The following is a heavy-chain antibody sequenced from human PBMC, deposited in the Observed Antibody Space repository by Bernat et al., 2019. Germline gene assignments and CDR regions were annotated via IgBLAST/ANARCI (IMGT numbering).Heavy chain of an antibody. J-gene: IGHJ4*02. CDR1: GFTFSGYG. Sequence: QVQLVESGGGVVQPGRSLRLSCAASGFTFSGYGMHWVRQAPGKGLEWVAVISNDGSNKYYADSGKGRFTISRDNSKNSLYLQMNSLRAEDTAVYYCAKDGQGLTYYFDYWGQGIVVTVSS. V-gene: IGHV3-30*18. CDR3: AKDGQGLTYYFDY. CDR2: ISNDGSNK.